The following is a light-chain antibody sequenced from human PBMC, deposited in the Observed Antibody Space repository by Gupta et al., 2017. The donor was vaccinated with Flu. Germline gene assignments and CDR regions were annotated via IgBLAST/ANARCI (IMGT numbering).Light chain of an antibody. V-gene: IGKV1-8*01. J-gene: IGKJ5*01. CDR1: QGISSY. CDR2: AAS. Sequence: PSSFSASTGDRVTITCRASQGISSYLAWYQQKPGKAPKLLIYAASTLQSGVPSRFSGSGSGTDFTLTISCLQSEDFATYYCPQNDSYPRTFGQGTRVEIK. CDR3: PQNDSYPRT.